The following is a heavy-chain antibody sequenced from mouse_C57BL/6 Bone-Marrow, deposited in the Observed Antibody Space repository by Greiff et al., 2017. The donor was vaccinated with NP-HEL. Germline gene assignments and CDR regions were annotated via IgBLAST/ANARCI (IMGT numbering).Heavy chain of an antibody. Sequence: VQLQQPGAELVKPGASVKMSCKASGYTFTSYWITWVKQRPGQGLEWIGDIYPGSGSTNYNEKFKSKATLTVDTSSSTAYMQLSSLTSEDSAVYYCAREGYSTWYFDVWGTGTTVTVSS. J-gene: IGHJ1*03. V-gene: IGHV1-55*01. D-gene: IGHD2-5*01. CDR1: GYTFTSYW. CDR2: IYPGSGST. CDR3: AREGYSTWYFDV.